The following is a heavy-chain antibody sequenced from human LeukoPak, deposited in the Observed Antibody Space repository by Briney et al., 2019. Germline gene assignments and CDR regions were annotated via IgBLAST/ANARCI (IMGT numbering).Heavy chain of an antibody. J-gene: IGHJ3*02. CDR2: IYHSGST. D-gene: IGHD1-26*01. V-gene: IGHV4-30-2*01. CDR1: GGSISSGGYS. Sequence: SQTLSLTCAVSGGSISSGGYSWSWIWQPPGKGLEWIGYIYHSGSTYYNPSLKSRVTISVDRSKNQFSLKLSSVTAADTAVYYCARTYSGSSNDAFDIWGQGTMVTVSS. CDR3: ARTYSGSSNDAFDI.